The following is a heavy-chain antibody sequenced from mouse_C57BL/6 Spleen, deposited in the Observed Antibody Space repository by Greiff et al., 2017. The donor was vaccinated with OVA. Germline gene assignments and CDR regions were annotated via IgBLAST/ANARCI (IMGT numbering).Heavy chain of an antibody. J-gene: IGHJ1*03. V-gene: IGHV1-69*01. CDR2: IDPSDSYT. D-gene: IGHD4-1*01. Sequence: QVQLQQPGAELVMPGASVKLSCKASGYTFTSYWMHWVQQRPGQGLEWIGEIDPSDSYTNYNQKFKGKSTLTVDKSSSTAYMQLSSLTSEDSAVYYCARVLGYWYFDVWGTGTTVTVSS. CDR3: ARVLGYWYFDV. CDR1: GYTFTSYW.